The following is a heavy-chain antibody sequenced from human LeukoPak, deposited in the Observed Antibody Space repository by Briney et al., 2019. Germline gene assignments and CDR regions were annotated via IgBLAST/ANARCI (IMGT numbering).Heavy chain of an antibody. D-gene: IGHD6-13*01. V-gene: IGHV4-39*01. CDR1: GGSISSSSYY. Sequence: PSETLSVTCTVSGGSISSSSYYWGWIRQPPGKGLEWIGSIYYSGSTYYNPSLKSRVTISVDTSKNQFSLKLSSVTAADTAVYYCARHRIAAAGTNFQHWGQGTLVTVSS. J-gene: IGHJ1*01. CDR3: ARHRIAAAGTNFQH. CDR2: IYYSGST.